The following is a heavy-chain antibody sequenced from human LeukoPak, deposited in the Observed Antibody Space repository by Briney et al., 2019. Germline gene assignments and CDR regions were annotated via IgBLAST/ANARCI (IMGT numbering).Heavy chain of an antibody. CDR2: ISAYNGNT. D-gene: IGHD2-2*01. CDR1: GYTFTSYG. V-gene: IGHV1-18*01. J-gene: IGHJ5*02. CDR3: ARGECSSTSCYLGSWFDP. Sequence: GASVKVSCKASGYTFTSYGISWVRQAPGQGLEWMGWISAYNGNTNYAQKLQGRVTMTTDTSTSTAYMELRSLRSDDTAVYYCARGECSSTSCYLGSWFDPWGQGTLVTVSS.